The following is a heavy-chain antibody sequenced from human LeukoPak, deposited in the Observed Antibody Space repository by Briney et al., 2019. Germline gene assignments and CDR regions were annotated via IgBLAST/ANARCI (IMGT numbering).Heavy chain of an antibody. V-gene: IGHV4-59*12. J-gene: IGHJ4*02. CDR2: IYYSGST. CDR3: ARSYRPNFVRYYFDY. Sequence: PSETLSLTCTVSGGSISSYYWSWLRQPPGKGLEWIGYIYYSGSTNYNPSLKSRVTISVDTSKNQFSLKLSSVTAADTAVYYCARSYRPNFVRYYFDYWGQGTLVTVSS. D-gene: IGHD1-26*01. CDR1: GGSISSYY.